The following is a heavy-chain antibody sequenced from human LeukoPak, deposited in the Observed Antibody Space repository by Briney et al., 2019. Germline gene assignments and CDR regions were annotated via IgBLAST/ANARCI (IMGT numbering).Heavy chain of an antibody. CDR2: ISCSGSTI. CDR1: GFTFSSYE. V-gene: IGHV3-48*03. J-gene: IGHJ3*02. D-gene: IGHD2-15*01. CDR3: AGDCGGGSCYGPYDAFDI. Sequence: GGSLRLSCAASGFTFSSYEMNWVRQAPGKGLEWVSYISCSGSTIYYADSVKGRFTISRDNAKNSLYLQMNSLRAEDTAVYYCAGDCGGGSCYGPYDAFDIWGQGRIVTVSS.